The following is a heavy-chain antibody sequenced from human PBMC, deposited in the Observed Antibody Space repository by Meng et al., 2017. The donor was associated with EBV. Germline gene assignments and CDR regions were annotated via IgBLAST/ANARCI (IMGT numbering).Heavy chain of an antibody. CDR2: INPNSGGT. CDR3: ARVGIAVAGTGDY. Sequence: GRRVGSWAEVENAGAVVKVSCKASAYTVTGYYMPWVRRAPGQGLEWMGRINPNSGGTNYAQKFQGRVTMTRDTSISTAYMELSRLRSDDTAVYYCARVGIAVAGTGDYWGQGTLVTVSS. D-gene: IGHD6-19*01. V-gene: IGHV1-2*06. J-gene: IGHJ4*02. CDR1: AYTVTGYY.